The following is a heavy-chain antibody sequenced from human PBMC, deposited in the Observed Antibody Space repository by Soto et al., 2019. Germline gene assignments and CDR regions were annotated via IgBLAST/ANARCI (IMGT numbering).Heavy chain of an antibody. Sequence: QVQLQESGPGLVKPSQTLSLTCTVSGGSISSGGYYWSWIRQHPGKGLEWIGYIYYIGSTYYNPSLKSRVTISVDTSKNQFSLKLSSVTAADTAVYYCARAKKGIAAAENWFDPWGQGTLVTVSS. V-gene: IGHV4-31*03. CDR2: IYYIGST. D-gene: IGHD6-13*01. J-gene: IGHJ5*02. CDR3: ARAKKGIAAAENWFDP. CDR1: GGSISSGGYY.